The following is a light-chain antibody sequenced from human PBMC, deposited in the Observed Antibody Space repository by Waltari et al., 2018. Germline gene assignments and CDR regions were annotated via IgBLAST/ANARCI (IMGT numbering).Light chain of an antibody. CDR2: GAS. CDR1: QSISSSF. CDR3: QQYGSSPPFT. V-gene: IGKV3-20*01. J-gene: IGKJ2*01. Sequence: EIVLKQSPGTLSLSPGERVTLSCRASQSISSSFLAWYRQKPGQAPSLLIHGASSRATGIPDRFSGSGSGTDFTLTISRLEPEDFAVYYCQQYGSSPPFTFGQGTKLEI.